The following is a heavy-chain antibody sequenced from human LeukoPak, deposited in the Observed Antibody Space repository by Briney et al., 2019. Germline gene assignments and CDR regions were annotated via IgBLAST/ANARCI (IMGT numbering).Heavy chain of an antibody. J-gene: IGHJ4*02. CDR3: ARSSGYDKGFDY. CDR1: GYTFTSYG. D-gene: IGHD5-12*01. V-gene: IGHV1-18*01. Sequence: ASVKVSCKASGYTFTSYGISWVRQAPGQGLEWMGWISAYNGNTNYAQKLQGRVTMTTDTSTNTAYMELRSPRSDDTAVYYCARSSGYDKGFDYWGQGTLVTVSS. CDR2: ISAYNGNT.